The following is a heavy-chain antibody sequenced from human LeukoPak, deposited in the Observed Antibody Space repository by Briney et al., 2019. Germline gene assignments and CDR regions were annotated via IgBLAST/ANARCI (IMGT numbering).Heavy chain of an antibody. V-gene: IGHV3-48*01. D-gene: IGHD2-15*01. CDR1: GFTFSTYS. CDR2: ISSISNTI. Sequence: GGSLRLSCAASGFTFSTYSMNWVRQAPGKGLEWVSYISSISNTIYYADSVKGRFTISRDNAKNSLFLQMNSLRAEDTALYYCARDKLRASAATGTDYWGQGTLVTVSS. CDR3: ARDKLRASAATGTDY. J-gene: IGHJ4*02.